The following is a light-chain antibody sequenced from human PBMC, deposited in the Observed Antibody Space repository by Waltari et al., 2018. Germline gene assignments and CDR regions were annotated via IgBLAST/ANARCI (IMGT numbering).Light chain of an antibody. CDR1: SSDSGAFKY. CDR2: NVR. Sequence: QSAVTQPVSVSGSPGQSITLSCAGSSSDSGAFKYVSWYQQHPGDAPKVIIYNVRERPSGVSNRFSGSKSGNTASLTISGLQTEDEADYYCTAHGPGSATIFGTGTRVSVL. J-gene: IGLJ1*01. V-gene: IGLV2-14*03. CDR3: TAHGPGSATI.